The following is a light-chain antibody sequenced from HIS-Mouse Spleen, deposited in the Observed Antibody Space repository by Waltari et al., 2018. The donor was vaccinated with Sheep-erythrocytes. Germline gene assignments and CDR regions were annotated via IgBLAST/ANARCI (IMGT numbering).Light chain of an antibody. CDR2: EVS. V-gene: IGLV2-8*01. CDR1: SSDVGGYNY. CDR3: SSYAGSNNWV. J-gene: IGLJ3*02. Sequence: QSALTQPPSASGSPGQSVTISCTGTSSDVGGYNYVSWYQQPPGKAPKLMIYEVSKRPSGVPVRFSGSKSGNTASLTVSGLQAEDEADYYCSSYAGSNNWVFGGGTKLTVL.